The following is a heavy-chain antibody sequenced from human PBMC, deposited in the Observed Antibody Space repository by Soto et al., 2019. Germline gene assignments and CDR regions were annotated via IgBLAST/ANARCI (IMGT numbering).Heavy chain of an antibody. CDR1: GGSISSYY. CDR2: IYYSGST. J-gene: IGHJ4*02. D-gene: IGHD3-9*01. CDR3: ARGDYDILTGYYFDY. V-gene: IGHV4-59*01. Sequence: SETLSLTCTVSGGSISSYYWSWIRQPPGKGLEWIGYIYYSGSTNYNPSLKSRVTISVDTSKNQFSLKLSSVTAADTAVYYCARGDYDILTGYYFDYWGQGTLVTVSS.